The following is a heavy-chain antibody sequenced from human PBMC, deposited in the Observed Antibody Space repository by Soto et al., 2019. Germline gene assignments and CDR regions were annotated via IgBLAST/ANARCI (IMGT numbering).Heavy chain of an antibody. CDR1: GFTFSNAW. CDR2: IKSQTDGGTI. V-gene: IGHV3-15*01. D-gene: IGHD3-3*01. J-gene: IGHJ6*04. Sequence: EVQLVESGGGSVKPGGSLRLSCAASGFTFSNAWMSWVRQGPGKGLEWVGRIKSQTDGGTIDYAAPVKGRFTISRDESENTLYLQMNSLKTEDTAVYYFATVWSGSSAEMHVWGKGTTVAVSS. CDR3: ATVWSGSSAEMHV.